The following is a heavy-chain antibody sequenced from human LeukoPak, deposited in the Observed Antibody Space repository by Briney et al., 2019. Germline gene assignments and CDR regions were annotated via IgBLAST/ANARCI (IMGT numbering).Heavy chain of an antibody. Sequence: GGSLRLSCAASGFTFSNAWMSWVRQAPGKGLEWVGRVKSKTHGGTTDYAAPVKGRFSISRDDSKNTVYLEMNSLKTDDTGVYYCNTVGYSGYDLNNWGQGTLVTVSS. CDR3: NTVGYSGYDLNN. D-gene: IGHD5-12*01. CDR1: GFTFSNAW. J-gene: IGHJ4*02. V-gene: IGHV3-15*01. CDR2: VKSKTHGGTT.